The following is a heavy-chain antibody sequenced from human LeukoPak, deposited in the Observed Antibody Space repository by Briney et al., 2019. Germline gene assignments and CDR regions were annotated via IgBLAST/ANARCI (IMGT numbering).Heavy chain of an antibody. CDR1: GYTFTSYG. CDR3: ARPYYDFWSGSLYYYYMDV. V-gene: IGHV1-18*01. CDR2: ISAYSGNT. J-gene: IGHJ6*03. Sequence: ASVKVSCKASGYTFTSYGISWVRQAPGQGLEWMGWISAYSGNTNYAQKLQGRVTMTTDTSTSTAYMELRSLRSDDTAVYYCARPYYDFWSGSLYYYYMDVWGKGTTVTVSS. D-gene: IGHD3-3*01.